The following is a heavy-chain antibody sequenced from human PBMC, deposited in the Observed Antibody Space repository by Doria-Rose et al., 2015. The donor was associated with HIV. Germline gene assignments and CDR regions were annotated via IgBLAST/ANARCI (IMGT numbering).Heavy chain of an antibody. CDR2: IFSDDER. D-gene: IGHD6-13*01. CDR3: ARIKSSRWYHKYYFDF. V-gene: IGHV2-26*01. CDR1: GVSLSSPGMG. J-gene: IGHJ4*02. Sequence: QITLKESGPVLVKPTETLTLTCTVSGVSLSSPGMGVSWIRQPPGKALEWLANIFSDDERSYKTSLKSRCTISRGTSKSQVVLTMTDMDPVDTATYYCARIKSSRWYHKYYFDFWGQGTLVIVSA.